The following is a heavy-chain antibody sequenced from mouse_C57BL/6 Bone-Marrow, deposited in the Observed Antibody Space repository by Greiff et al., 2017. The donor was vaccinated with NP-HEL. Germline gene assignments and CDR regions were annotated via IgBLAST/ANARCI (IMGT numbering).Heavy chain of an antibody. D-gene: IGHD3-2*02. J-gene: IGHJ2*01. Sequence: QVHVKQPGAELVRPGTSVKLSCKASGYTFTSYWMHWVKQRPGQGLEWIGVIDPSDSYTNYNQKFKGKATLTVDTSSSTAYMQLSSLTSEDSAVYYCASSSGTGYWGQGTTLTVSS. CDR3: ASSSGTGY. V-gene: IGHV1-59*01. CDR1: GYTFTSYW. CDR2: IDPSDSYT.